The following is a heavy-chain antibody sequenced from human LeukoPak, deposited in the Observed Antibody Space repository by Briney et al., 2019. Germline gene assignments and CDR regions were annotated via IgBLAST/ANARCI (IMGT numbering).Heavy chain of an antibody. V-gene: IGHV4-59*01. CDR2: IYYSGST. CDR3: ARGYFDSSGYSNPFDL. J-gene: IGHJ4*02. Sequence: SETLSLTCTVSGASISSSYWSWIRHSPGKGLEWIGYIYYSGSTNYNPSLKSRVTMSIDTSKNQFSLRLSSVTAADTAVYYCARGYFDSSGYSNPFDLWGQGALVTVSS. CDR1: GASISSSY. D-gene: IGHD3-22*01.